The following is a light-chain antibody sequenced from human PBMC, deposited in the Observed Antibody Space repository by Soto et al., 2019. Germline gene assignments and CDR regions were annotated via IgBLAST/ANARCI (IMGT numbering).Light chain of an antibody. CDR1: SSDVGGYNY. V-gene: IGLV2-14*01. CDR3: SSYTSSSTYV. J-gene: IGLJ1*01. Sequence: QSALTQPASVSGSPGQSISISCTGTSSDVGGYNYVSWYQQHPGKAPKLIIYDVSNRPSGVSNRFSGPKSGNTASLTISGLQAEDAADYYCSSYTSSSTYVFGTGTKLTVL. CDR2: DVS.